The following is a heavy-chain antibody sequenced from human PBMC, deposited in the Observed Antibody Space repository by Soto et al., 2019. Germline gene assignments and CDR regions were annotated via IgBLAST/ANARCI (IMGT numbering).Heavy chain of an antibody. CDR1: GFSFSSFA. CDR2: TSYDGSDQ. Sequence: QVQLVESGGGVVQSGGSLRLSCATSGFSFSSFAMHWVRQAPGRGLEWLALTSYDGSDQYNAKSVKGLFTISRDNSKTKLYLQMNGLSAEDTAVYFCARDIYYDASGYFDYWGEGTQVTVSS. CDR3: ARDIYYDASGYFDY. V-gene: IGHV3-30*14. J-gene: IGHJ4*02. D-gene: IGHD3-22*01.